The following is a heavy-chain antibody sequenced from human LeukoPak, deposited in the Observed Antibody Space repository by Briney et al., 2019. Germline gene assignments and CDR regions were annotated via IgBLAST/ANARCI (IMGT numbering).Heavy chain of an antibody. V-gene: IGHV3-23*01. CDR3: ARDQAYDSSGYYPWRGAFDI. CDR2: ISGSGGST. J-gene: IGHJ3*02. D-gene: IGHD3-22*01. Sequence: GGSLRLSCAAAGFTFSSYAMNWVRQAPGKGLERVSAISGSGGSTYYADSVKGRFTISRDNSKNTLYLQMNSLRAEDTAVYYCARDQAYDSSGYYPWRGAFDIWGQGTMVTVSS. CDR1: GFTFSSYA.